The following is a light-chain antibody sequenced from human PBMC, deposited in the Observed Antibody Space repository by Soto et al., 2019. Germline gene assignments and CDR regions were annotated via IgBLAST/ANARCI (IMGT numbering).Light chain of an antibody. J-gene: IGKJ2*01. CDR1: QSVTYN. CDR2: GAS. CDR3: QQDNNCPPYT. V-gene: IGKV3-15*01. Sequence: EIVMTQSPAALSVSPGESVTLSCRASQSVTYNLAWYQQKPGQAPRLLICGASTRATGIPVRFSGSGSGTEFTLTISGLQSEDFAVYYCQQDNNCPPYTLGQGTKLELK.